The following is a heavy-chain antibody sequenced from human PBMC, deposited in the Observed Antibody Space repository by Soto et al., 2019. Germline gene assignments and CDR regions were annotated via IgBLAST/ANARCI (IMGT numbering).Heavy chain of an antibody. Sequence: PSETLSLTCTVSGGSISSSSYYWDWIRQPPGRGLEWIGSIYYSGSTYSNPSLKSRVTISVDTSKNQFSLKLSSVTAADTAVYYCARGRAYQLLDFDYWGQGTLVTVSS. CDR1: GGSISSSSYY. J-gene: IGHJ4*02. CDR3: ARGRAYQLLDFDY. D-gene: IGHD2-2*01. V-gene: IGHV4-39*01. CDR2: IYYSGST.